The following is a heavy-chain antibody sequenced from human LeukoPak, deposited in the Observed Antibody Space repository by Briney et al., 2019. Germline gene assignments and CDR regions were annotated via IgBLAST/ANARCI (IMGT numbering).Heavy chain of an antibody. CDR1: GDSITNDNW. J-gene: IGHJ6*03. D-gene: IGHD3-10*01. Sequence: PSETLSLTCTVSGDSITNDNWWSWVRQPPGKGLEWIGEIYHSGGTNYNPSLKSRVTISVDKSKNQFSLNVNSLTAADTAVYYCARVRGVFNYYYMDVWGKGTTVTISS. V-gene: IGHV4-4*02. CDR2: IYHSGGT. CDR3: ARVRGVFNYYYMDV.